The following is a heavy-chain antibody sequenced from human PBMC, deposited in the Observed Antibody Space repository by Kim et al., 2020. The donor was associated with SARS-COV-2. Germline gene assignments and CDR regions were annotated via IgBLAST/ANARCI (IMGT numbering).Heavy chain of an antibody. V-gene: IGHV1-69*13. D-gene: IGHD3-22*01. CDR3: ARALVSSGYYGMDV. CDR2: IIPIFGTP. Sequence: SVKVSCKASGGTFSSHAFSWVRQAPGQGLEWMGGIIPIFGTPNYAQRFQGRVTIIAEESTSTAYLELSSLRSDDTAVYYCARALVSSGYYGMDVWGQGTTVTVSS. CDR1: GGTFSSHA. J-gene: IGHJ6*02.